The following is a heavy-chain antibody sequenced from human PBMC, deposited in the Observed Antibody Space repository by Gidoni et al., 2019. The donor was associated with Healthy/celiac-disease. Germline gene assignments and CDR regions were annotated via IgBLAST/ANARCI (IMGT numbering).Heavy chain of an antibody. CDR1: GGSISSYY. J-gene: IGHJ4*02. V-gene: IGHV4-59*01. D-gene: IGHD3-10*01. Sequence: QVQLQESGPGLVKPSETLSLTCTVSGGSISSYYWSWIRQPPGKGLEWIGYIYYSGSTNYNPSLKSRVTISVDTSKNQFSLKLSSVTAADTAVYYCAREIHRAAYYFDYWGQGTLVTVSS. CDR2: IYYSGST. CDR3: AREIHRAAYYFDY.